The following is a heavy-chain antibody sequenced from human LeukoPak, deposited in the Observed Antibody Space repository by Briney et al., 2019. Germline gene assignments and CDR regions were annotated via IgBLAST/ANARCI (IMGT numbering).Heavy chain of an antibody. CDR2: ISYDGSNK. Sequence: PGGSLRLSCAASGFTFSSYAMHWVRQAPGKGLEWVAVISYDGSNKYYADSVKGRFTISRDNSKNTLYLQMNSLRAEDTAVYYCARDGLGYCSGGSCKSSTGFDYWGQGTLVTVSS. CDR1: GFTFSSYA. CDR3: ARDGLGYCSGGSCKSSTGFDY. D-gene: IGHD2-15*01. V-gene: IGHV3-30-3*01. J-gene: IGHJ4*02.